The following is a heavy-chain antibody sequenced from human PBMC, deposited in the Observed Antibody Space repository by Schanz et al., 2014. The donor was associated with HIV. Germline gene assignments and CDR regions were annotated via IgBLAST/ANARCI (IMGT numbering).Heavy chain of an antibody. Sequence: VQLVQSGGALVQPGRSVRLSCAASGFTFSSYAMHWVRQAPGKGLEWVSTTSGSGGRTYYADSVKGRFTISRDNSKNTLYLQMNSLRVEDTAVYYCAKGVLRDYYGSGYPWWGQGTLVTVSS. V-gene: IGHV3-23*04. CDR2: TSGSGGRT. J-gene: IGHJ4*02. CDR1: GFTFSSYA. CDR3: AKGVLRDYYGSGYPW. D-gene: IGHD3-22*01.